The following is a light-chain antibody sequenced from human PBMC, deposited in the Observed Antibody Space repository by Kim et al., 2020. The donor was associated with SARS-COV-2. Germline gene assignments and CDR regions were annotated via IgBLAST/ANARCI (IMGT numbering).Light chain of an antibody. CDR2: STN. CDR3: VLYMGSGIWV. V-gene: IGLV8-61*01. Sequence: GGTVRCACGCSSGSVSTSYYPSWYQQTPGQAPRTLIYSTNTSSSGVPDRFSGSILGNKAALTITGAQADDESDYYCVLYMGSGIWVFGGGTQLTVL. CDR1: SGSVSTSYY. J-gene: IGLJ3*02.